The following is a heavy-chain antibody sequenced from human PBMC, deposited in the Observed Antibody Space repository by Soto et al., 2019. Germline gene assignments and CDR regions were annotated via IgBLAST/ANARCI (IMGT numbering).Heavy chain of an antibody. Sequence: LRPSCPASASTVNSYAMHWVRQAPGKGLGWVAVISYGGIGKYYGECVKGRFTVSRDNSKNTLYLQMHSLRLDDRAVYYCGRASLDDSNTYDLNSGMDVWGQGTTVTV. J-gene: IGHJ6*02. V-gene: IGHV3-30-3*01. CDR3: GRASLDDSNTYDLNSGMDV. CDR1: ASTVNSYA. CDR2: ISYGGIGK. D-gene: IGHD3-22*01.